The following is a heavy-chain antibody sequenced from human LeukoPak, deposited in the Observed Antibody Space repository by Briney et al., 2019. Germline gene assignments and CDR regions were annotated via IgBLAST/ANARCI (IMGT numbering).Heavy chain of an antibody. J-gene: IGHJ6*03. V-gene: IGHV4-39*01. Sequence: SETLSLTCTVSGGSISSISYYCGWIRQPPGKWLEWIANIHYSGSTYYNPSLKSRVTISVHTSKNQFSLKLSSVAAADTALYYCARTYSYYHYMDVWGKGTTVTVSS. CDR1: GGSISSISYY. D-gene: IGHD2-15*01. CDR3: ARTYSYYHYMDV. CDR2: IHYSGST.